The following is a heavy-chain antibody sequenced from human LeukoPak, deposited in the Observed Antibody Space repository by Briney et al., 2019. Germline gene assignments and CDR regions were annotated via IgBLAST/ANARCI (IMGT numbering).Heavy chain of an antibody. V-gene: IGHV1-8*01. CDR3: ARRYYYDGSGLRLDV. CDR2: MNPNSRNA. Sequence: ASVKVSCKAYGYTFTSYDINWVRQAAGQGLEWMGWMNPNSRNAAYAQKFQGRVTMTRDTSISTAYMELSSLRSEDTAVYYCARRYYYDGSGLRLDVWGKGTPVTFSS. CDR1: GYTFTSYD. D-gene: IGHD3-22*01. J-gene: IGHJ6*04.